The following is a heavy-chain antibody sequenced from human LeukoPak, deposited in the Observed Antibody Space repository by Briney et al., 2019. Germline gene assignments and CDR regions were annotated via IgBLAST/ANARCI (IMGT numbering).Heavy chain of an antibody. CDR3: ARDHLTYSSSWYD. Sequence: GGSLRLSCAASGFTFSDYYMSWIRQAPGKGLEWVSYISGSGTTISYADSVKGRFTISRDNAKNSLYLQMNSLRAEDTAVYYCARDHLTYSSSWYDWGQGTLVTVSS. CDR2: ISGSGTTI. D-gene: IGHD6-13*01. CDR1: GFTFSDYY. V-gene: IGHV3-11*04. J-gene: IGHJ4*02.